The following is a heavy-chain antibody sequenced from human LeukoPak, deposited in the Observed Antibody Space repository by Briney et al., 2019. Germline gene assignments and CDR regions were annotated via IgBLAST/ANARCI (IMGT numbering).Heavy chain of an antibody. Sequence: EASVKVSCKASGYTFTSYGISWVRQAPGQGLEWMGWISAYNGNTNYAQKLQGRVTMTTDTSTSTAYMELRSLRSDDTAVYYCARDGRVQLERRPFDYWGQGTLVTVSS. CDR1: GYTFTSYG. J-gene: IGHJ4*02. D-gene: IGHD1-1*01. CDR2: ISAYNGNT. CDR3: ARDGRVQLERRPFDY. V-gene: IGHV1-18*01.